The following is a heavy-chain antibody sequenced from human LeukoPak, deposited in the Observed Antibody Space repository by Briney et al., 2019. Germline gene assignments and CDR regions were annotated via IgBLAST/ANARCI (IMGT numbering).Heavy chain of an antibody. D-gene: IGHD3-3*01. CDR2: FDPEDGET. Sequence: ASVKVSCKVSGYTLTELSMHWVRQAPGKGLEWMGGFDPEDGETIYAQKFQGRVTMTEDTSTDTAYMELSSLRSEDTAVYYCATGNDFWSGVDSYYYYMDVWGKGTTVTVSS. CDR3: ATGNDFWSGVDSYYYYMDV. CDR1: GYTLTELS. V-gene: IGHV1-24*01. J-gene: IGHJ6*03.